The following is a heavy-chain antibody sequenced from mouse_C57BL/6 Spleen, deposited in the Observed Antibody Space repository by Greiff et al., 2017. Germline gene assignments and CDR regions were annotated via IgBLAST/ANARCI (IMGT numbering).Heavy chain of an antibody. CDR3: ARDEEGFAY. Sequence: EVKLMESGGGLVKPGGSLKLSCAASGFTFSSYAMSWVRQTPEKRLEWVATISDGGSYTYYPDNVKGRFTISRDNAKNNLYLQMSHLKSEDTAMYYCARDEEGFAYWGQGTLVTVSA. J-gene: IGHJ3*01. CDR1: GFTFSSYA. CDR2: ISDGGSYT. V-gene: IGHV5-4*01.